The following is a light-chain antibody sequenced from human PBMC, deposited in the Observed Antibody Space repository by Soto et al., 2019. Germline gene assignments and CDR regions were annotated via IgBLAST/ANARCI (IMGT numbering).Light chain of an antibody. CDR3: QQYYSFPWT. V-gene: IGKV1-39*01. CDR2: DAS. Sequence: DIQMTQSPSSLSASVGDRVTITCRASQSISSYLNWYQQKPGKAPKPLIYDASNLKSGVPSRFSGSGAGTDFTHTISCLQSEDFATYYCQQYYSFPWTFGQGTKVDIK. J-gene: IGKJ1*01. CDR1: QSISSY.